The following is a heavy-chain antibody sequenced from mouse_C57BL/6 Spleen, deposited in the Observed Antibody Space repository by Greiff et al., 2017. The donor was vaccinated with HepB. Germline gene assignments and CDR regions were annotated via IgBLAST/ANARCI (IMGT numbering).Heavy chain of an antibody. J-gene: IGHJ1*03. CDR3: TRWHYGSSYWYFDV. Sequence: VQLKESGAELVRPGASVTLSCKASGYTFTDYEMHWVKQTPVHGLEWIGAIDPETGGTAYNQKFKGKAILTADKSSSTAYMELRSLTSEDSAVYYCTRWHYGSSYWYFDVWGTGTTVTVSS. CDR1: GYTFTDYE. CDR2: IDPETGGT. V-gene: IGHV1-15*01. D-gene: IGHD1-1*01.